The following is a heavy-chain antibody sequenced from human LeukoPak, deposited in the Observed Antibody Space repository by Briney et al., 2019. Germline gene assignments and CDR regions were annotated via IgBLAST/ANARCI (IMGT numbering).Heavy chain of an antibody. V-gene: IGHV1-2*02. Sequence: ASVKVSCKASGYTFTGYYIHWVRQAPGQGLEWMGWINPNSGVTNYVQKFQGRVTMTRDTSISTAYMELSSLRPDDTAVYYCARVGEYGSGSYLVYWGQGTLVTISS. CDR2: INPNSGVT. D-gene: IGHD3-10*01. CDR1: GYTFTGYY. CDR3: ARVGEYGSGSYLVY. J-gene: IGHJ4*02.